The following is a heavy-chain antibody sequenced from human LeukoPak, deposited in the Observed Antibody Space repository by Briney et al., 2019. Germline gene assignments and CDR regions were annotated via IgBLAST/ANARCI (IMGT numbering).Heavy chain of an antibody. V-gene: IGHV4-59*01. J-gene: IGHJ3*02. CDR1: GGSISVYY. CDR2: IYYSGST. CDR3: ARVYSSSSVDAFHI. Sequence: PSETLSLTCTVSGGSISVYYWGWIRQPPGKGLEWIGYIYYSGSTNNNPSLKSRVTISQDTYKNQFSLKLSSVTAADTAVYYCARVYSSSSVDAFHIWGQGTMVTVSS. D-gene: IGHD6-6*01.